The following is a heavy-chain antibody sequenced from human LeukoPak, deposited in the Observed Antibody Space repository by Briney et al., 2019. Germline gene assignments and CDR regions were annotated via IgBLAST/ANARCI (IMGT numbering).Heavy chain of an antibody. J-gene: IGHJ1*01. CDR2: INYSGST. Sequence: SETLSLTCTVSGGSISSSYYYWGWIRQYPGKGLEWIGYINYSGSTYYNPSLKSRVIISVDTSKNQFSLNLNSVTAADTAVYYCAREMDAHPRIVVWGQGTLVTVSS. CDR1: GGSISSSYYY. V-gene: IGHV4-31*03. D-gene: IGHD2-21*01. CDR3: AREMDAHPRIVV.